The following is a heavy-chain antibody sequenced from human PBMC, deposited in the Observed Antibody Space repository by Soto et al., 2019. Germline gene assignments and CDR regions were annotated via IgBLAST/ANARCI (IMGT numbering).Heavy chain of an antibody. Sequence: EVQLVESGGGLVKPGGSLRLSCVASGFSFTNAWMNWVRQAPGKGLEWVGRSKRKSDGGTTDYAAPVKGRFSISRDDSKNTLYLQMNSLKNEDTAVYYCTTGDVAWYWGQGALVTVSS. J-gene: IGHJ4*02. CDR1: GFSFTNAW. CDR3: TTGDVAWY. V-gene: IGHV3-15*07. D-gene: IGHD2-21*01. CDR2: SKRKSDGGTT.